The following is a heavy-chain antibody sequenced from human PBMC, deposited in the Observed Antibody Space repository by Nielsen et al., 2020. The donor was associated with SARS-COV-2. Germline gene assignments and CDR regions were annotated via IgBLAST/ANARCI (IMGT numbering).Heavy chain of an antibody. CDR1: GGTFSSYA. Sequence: SVKVSCKASGGTFSSYAISWVRQAPGQGLEWMGRIIPILGIANYAQKFQGRVTITADKSTSTAYMELSSLRSEDTAVYYCARARYSSSDYYYYMDVWGKGTTVTVSS. J-gene: IGHJ6*03. D-gene: IGHD6-6*01. CDR3: ARARYSSSDYYYYMDV. V-gene: IGHV1-69*04. CDR2: IIPILGIA.